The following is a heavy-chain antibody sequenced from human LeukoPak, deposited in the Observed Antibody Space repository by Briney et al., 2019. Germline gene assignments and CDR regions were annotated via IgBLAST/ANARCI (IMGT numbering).Heavy chain of an antibody. V-gene: IGHV3-7*01. J-gene: IGHJ4*02. Sequence: PGGSLRLSCAASGVTFSSFWMARVRQVPGKGLEWVANIKQDGSEEYYVDSVKGRFTISRDNAKNSLYLQMNSLRAEDTAVYYCARDAGFCSAGSCFDYWGQGTLVTVSS. CDR2: IKQDGSEE. CDR1: GVTFSSFW. CDR3: ARDAGFCSAGSCFDY. D-gene: IGHD2-15*01.